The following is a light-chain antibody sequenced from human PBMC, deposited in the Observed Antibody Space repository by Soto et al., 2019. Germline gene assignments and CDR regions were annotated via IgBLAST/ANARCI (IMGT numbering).Light chain of an antibody. Sequence: DIQMTQSPSSLSASVGDRVTITCRASQSISSYLNWYQQKPGKAPKLLIYAASSLQSGVPSRFSGSGSGTDFTLTISSLQPADFATYYCQQSYSTLFTFGPRTKVDIK. CDR1: QSISSY. J-gene: IGKJ3*01. V-gene: IGKV1-39*01. CDR2: AAS. CDR3: QQSYSTLFT.